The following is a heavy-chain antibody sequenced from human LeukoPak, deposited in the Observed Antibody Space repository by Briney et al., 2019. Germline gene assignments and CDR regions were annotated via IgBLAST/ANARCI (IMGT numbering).Heavy chain of an antibody. CDR1: GFTFSSHW. CDR3: ARVCSRGGSCYRDY. Sequence: HSGGSLRLSCAASGFTFSSHWMSWVRQAPGKGLEWVANIKQDGSEKYYVDSVKGRFTISRDNAKNSLYLQMNSLRAEDTAVYYCARVCSRGGSCYRDYWGQGTLVTVSS. D-gene: IGHD2-15*01. CDR2: IKQDGSEK. J-gene: IGHJ4*02. V-gene: IGHV3-7*01.